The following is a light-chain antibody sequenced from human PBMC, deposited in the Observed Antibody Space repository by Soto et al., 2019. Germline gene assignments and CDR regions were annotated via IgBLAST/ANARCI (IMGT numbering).Light chain of an antibody. J-gene: IGKJ4*01. Sequence: EIVFTQSPGTLSLSPGERATLSCRASQSVRSSHLAWYQQKPGQAPRPLIYGASSRATGIPDRFSGSGSGTDFTLTISRLEPEDFAVYHCQQYSSSPLTFGGGTKVDIK. CDR2: GAS. CDR1: QSVRSSH. V-gene: IGKV3-20*01. CDR3: QQYSSSPLT.